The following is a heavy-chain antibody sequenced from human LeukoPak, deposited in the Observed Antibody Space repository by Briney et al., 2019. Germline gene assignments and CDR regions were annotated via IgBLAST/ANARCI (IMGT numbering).Heavy chain of an antibody. CDR1: GYTFTSYY. CDR3: ARDLNYYDSSGYYYFFDY. D-gene: IGHD3-22*01. CDR2: IIPIFGTA. J-gene: IGHJ4*02. Sequence: GASVKVSCKASGYTFTSYYMHWVRQAPGQGLEWMGGIIPIFGTANYAQKFQGRVTITADESTSTAYMELSSLRSEDTAVYYCARDLNYYDSSGYYYFFDYWGQGTLVTVSS. V-gene: IGHV1-69*13.